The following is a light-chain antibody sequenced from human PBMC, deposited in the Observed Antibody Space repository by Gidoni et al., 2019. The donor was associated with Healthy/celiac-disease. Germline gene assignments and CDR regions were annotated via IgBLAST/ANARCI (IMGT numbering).Light chain of an antibody. J-gene: IGKJ4*01. CDR1: QSLLHNNGYNY. CDR2: LGS. V-gene: IGKV2-28*01. CDR3: MQALQTRLT. Sequence: DIVMTQSPLSLPVTPGEPASISCRSSQSLLHNNGYNYLDWYLQKPGQSPQLLIYLGSNRASGVPDRFSGSGSGTDFTLKISRVEAEDVGVYYCMQALQTRLTFGGGTKVEIK.